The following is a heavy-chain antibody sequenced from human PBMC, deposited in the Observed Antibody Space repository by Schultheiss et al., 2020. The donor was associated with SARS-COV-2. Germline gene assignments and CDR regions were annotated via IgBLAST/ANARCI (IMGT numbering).Heavy chain of an antibody. CDR2: IYYSGST. Sequence: SETLSLTCTVSGGSISSGDYYWSWIRQPPGKGLEWIGYIYYSGSTYYNPSLKSRVTISVDTSKNHFSLKLSSVTAEDTAVYYCARDIYYDSSGYYYTQRNYYYYGMDVWGQGTTVTVSS. J-gene: IGHJ6*02. V-gene: IGHV4-30-4*01. CDR3: ARDIYYDSSGYYYTQRNYYYYGMDV. D-gene: IGHD3-22*01. CDR1: GGSISSGDYY.